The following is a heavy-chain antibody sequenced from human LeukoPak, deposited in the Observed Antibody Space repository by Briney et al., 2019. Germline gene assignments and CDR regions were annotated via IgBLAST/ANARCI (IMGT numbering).Heavy chain of an antibody. V-gene: IGHV3-30-3*01. CDR3: ARASCSSTSCYPFDY. J-gene: IGHJ4*02. D-gene: IGHD2-2*01. CDR2: TSYDGSNK. CDR1: GFTFSSYA. Sequence: PGGSLRLSCAASGFTFSSYAMHWVRQAPGKGLEWVAVTSYDGSNKYYADSVKGRFTISRDNSKNTLYLQMNSLRAEDTAVYYCARASCSSTSCYPFDYWGQGTLVTVSS.